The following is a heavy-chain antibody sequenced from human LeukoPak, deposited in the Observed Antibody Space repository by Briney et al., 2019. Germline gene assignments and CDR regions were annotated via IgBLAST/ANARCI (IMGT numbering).Heavy chain of an antibody. V-gene: IGHV3-48*03. CDR2: ISSGGGAI. D-gene: IGHD6-6*01. Sequence: GGSLRLSCAASGFTFSSYEMNWVRQAPGKGLEWVSYISSGGGAIYYADSVRGRLTISRDNAKNSLYLQMNSLRAEDTAVYYCARDSPEYSSPDGFDYWGQGTLVTVSS. CDR1: GFTFSSYE. J-gene: IGHJ4*02. CDR3: ARDSPEYSSPDGFDY.